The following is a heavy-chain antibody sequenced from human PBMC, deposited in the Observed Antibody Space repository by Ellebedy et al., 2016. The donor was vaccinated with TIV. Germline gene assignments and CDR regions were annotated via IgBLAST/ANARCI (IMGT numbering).Heavy chain of an antibody. Sequence: GESLKISCAASGFTFSSYDMHWVRQATGKGLEWVSATGTVGDTYYSSSVKGRFTISRENTKNSLYLQMNSLRAGDTAVYYCATSSNRIAAAGYGMDVWGQGTTVTVSS. CDR3: ATSSNRIAAAGYGMDV. D-gene: IGHD6-13*01. J-gene: IGHJ6*02. CDR2: TGTVGDT. CDR1: GFTFSSYD. V-gene: IGHV3-13*01.